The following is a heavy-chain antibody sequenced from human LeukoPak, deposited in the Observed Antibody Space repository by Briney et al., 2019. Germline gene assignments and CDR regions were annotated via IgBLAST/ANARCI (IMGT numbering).Heavy chain of an antibody. CDR1: GGSISSGDYY. J-gene: IGHJ4*02. Sequence: SETLSLTCTVSGGSISSGDYYWSWIRQPPGKGQEWIGYIYYSGSTYYNPSLKSRVTISVDTSKNQFSLKLSSVTAADTAVYYCAREVKGTVGYWGQGTLVTVSS. CDR2: IYYSGST. V-gene: IGHV4-30-4*08. D-gene: IGHD2-15*01. CDR3: AREVKGTVGY.